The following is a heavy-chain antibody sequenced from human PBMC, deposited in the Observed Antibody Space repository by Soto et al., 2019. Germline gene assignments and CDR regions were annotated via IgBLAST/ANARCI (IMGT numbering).Heavy chain of an antibody. CDR2: IYYSGST. CDR1: GGSISSSSYY. J-gene: IGHJ5*02. CDR3: ARHSKLRPRLYNWFDP. V-gene: IGHV4-39*01. Sequence: SETLSLTCTVSGGSISSSSYYWGWIRQPPGKGLEWIGSIYYSGSTYYNPSLKSRVTISVDTSKNQFSLKLSSVTAADTAVYYCARHSKLRPRLYNWFDPWGQGTLVTVSS. D-gene: IGHD1-26*01.